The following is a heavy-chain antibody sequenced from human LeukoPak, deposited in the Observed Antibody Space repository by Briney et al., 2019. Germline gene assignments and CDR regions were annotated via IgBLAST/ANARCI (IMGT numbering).Heavy chain of an antibody. CDR3: AGAEPRGIIWHPY. Sequence: SGTLSLTCAVSGAPISSDNWWWSWVRQPPGKGLEWIGEIYHSGSTNYNPSLKSRVTMSVDKSKNQFSLELSSVTAADTAVYYCAGAEPRGIIWHPYWGQGTLVTVSS. J-gene: IGHJ4*02. CDR2: IYHSGST. CDR1: GAPISSDNW. V-gene: IGHV4-4*02.